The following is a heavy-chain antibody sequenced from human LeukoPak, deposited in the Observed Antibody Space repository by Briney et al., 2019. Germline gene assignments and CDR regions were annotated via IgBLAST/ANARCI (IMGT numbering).Heavy chain of an antibody. CDR1: GYTFTSYG. J-gene: IGHJ6*03. V-gene: IGHV1-18*01. Sequence: ASVKVSCKASGYTFTSYGICWVRQAPGQGLEWMGWISTYNGKTNYAQKIQGRVTMTTDTSTSTAYMELRSLRSDDTAVYYCAGHYGSGSYYGVGDYYYYMDVWGKGTTVTISS. CDR3: AGHYGSGSYYGVGDYYYYMDV. D-gene: IGHD3-10*01. CDR2: ISTYNGKT.